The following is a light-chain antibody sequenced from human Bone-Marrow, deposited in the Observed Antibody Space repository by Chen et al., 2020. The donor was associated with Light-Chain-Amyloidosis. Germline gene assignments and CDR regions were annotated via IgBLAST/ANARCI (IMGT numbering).Light chain of an antibody. V-gene: IGKV1-33*01. CDR2: DAY. J-gene: IGKJ4*01. Sequence: DTQMTQSPSSLSASVGDRVTITRRASQYVSNYLNWYQQKPGKAPKLLIYDAYKLRAGVPSRFNGRGSGTDFTLTISSLQPEDIATCYCQQYESRPLTFGGGTKVEIK. CDR3: QQYESRPLT. CDR1: QYVSNY.